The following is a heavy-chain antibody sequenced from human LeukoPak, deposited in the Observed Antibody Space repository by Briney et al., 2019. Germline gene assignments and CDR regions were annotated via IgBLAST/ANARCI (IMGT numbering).Heavy chain of an antibody. Sequence: PSETLSLTCTVSGGSISSYYWSWIRQPPGKGLEWIGYIYYSGSTNYNPSLKSRVTISVDTSKNQFSLKLSSVTAADTAVYYCAREGMYYYGSGSFSAFYYYMDIWGKGTTVTVSS. CDR3: AREGMYYYGSGSFSAFYYYMDI. J-gene: IGHJ6*03. CDR2: IYYSGST. V-gene: IGHV4-59*01. D-gene: IGHD3-10*01. CDR1: GGSISSYY.